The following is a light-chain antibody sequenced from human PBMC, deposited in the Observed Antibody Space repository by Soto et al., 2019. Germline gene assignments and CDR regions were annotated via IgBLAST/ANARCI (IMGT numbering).Light chain of an antibody. Sequence: QSVLTQPPSVSGAPGQRVTISCTGSSXNIGAGYDVHWYQLLPGTAPKLLIYGNTNRPSGVPDRFSGSKSGTSASLAITGLQAEDEADYYCQSYDSSLSAYVFGTGTKVTVL. V-gene: IGLV1-40*01. J-gene: IGLJ1*01. CDR2: GNT. CDR3: QSYDSSLSAYV. CDR1: SXNIGAGYD.